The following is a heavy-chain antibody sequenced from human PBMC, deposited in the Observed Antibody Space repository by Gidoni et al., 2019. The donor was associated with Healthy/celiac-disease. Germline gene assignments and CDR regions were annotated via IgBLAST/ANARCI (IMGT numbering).Heavy chain of an antibody. D-gene: IGHD2-15*01. Sequence: QVQLVQSGAEVKKPGASVKVYCKASGYTFTSYGISWVRQAPGQGLEWMGWISAYNDNAIYAQMLQGRVTMTTDTSTSTAYLDLRSLRSDDTAVYYCARVVDGNWFDPWGQGTLVTVSS. J-gene: IGHJ5*02. CDR3: ARVVDGNWFDP. V-gene: IGHV1-18*01. CDR2: ISAYNDNA. CDR1: GYTFTSYG.